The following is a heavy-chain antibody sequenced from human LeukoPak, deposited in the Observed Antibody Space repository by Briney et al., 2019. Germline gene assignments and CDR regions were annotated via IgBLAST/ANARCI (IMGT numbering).Heavy chain of an antibody. Sequence: PSQTLSLTCTVSGGSISSGSYYWSWIRQPAGKGLEWIGRINTSGSTHYNPSLKSRVTVSLDKSKNQFSLKLSSVTAADTAVYYCARAIYGASRYIDVWGKGTTVTVSS. D-gene: IGHD4/OR15-4a*01. V-gene: IGHV4-61*02. CDR3: ARAIYGASRYIDV. CDR2: INTSGST. J-gene: IGHJ6*03. CDR1: GGSISSGSYY.